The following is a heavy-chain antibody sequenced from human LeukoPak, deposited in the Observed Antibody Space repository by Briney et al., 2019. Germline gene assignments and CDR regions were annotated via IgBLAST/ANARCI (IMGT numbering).Heavy chain of an antibody. CDR2: IIPIFGTV. D-gene: IGHD6-6*01. CDR3: ARIFGSSSSFDY. Sequence: SVKVSCKASGGTFSSYAISWVRQAPGQGLEWMGGIIPIFGTVNYAQKFQGRVTITADESTSTAHMELSSLRSQDTAVYYCARIFGSSSSFDYWGQGTLVTVSS. J-gene: IGHJ4*02. V-gene: IGHV1-69*13. CDR1: GGTFSSYA.